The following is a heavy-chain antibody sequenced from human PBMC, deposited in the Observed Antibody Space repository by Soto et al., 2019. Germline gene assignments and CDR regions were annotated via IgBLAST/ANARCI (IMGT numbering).Heavy chain of an antibody. CDR1: GFTFSRHA. Sequence: QVQLVESGGGEVQPGGSLRLSCAASGFTFSRHAIHWVRLTPGRGLEWVLAISRDGSYIYYTDSVKGRFTVSRDNSKNNVFVQMNRLIPDDTALYFCARTRNGGVADSFDSWGQGTRVTVSS. J-gene: IGHJ5*01. D-gene: IGHD3-3*01. V-gene: IGHV3-30*04. CDR3: ARTRNGGVADSFDS. CDR2: ISRDGSYI.